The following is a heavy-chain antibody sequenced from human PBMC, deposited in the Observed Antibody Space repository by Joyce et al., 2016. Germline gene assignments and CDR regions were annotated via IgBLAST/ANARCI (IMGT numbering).Heavy chain of an antibody. V-gene: IGHV3-30*03. CDR1: GFTFSNYG. CDR3: AGGILTGYFDY. D-gene: IGHD3-9*01. J-gene: IGHJ4*02. CDR2: ISYDGSNK. Sequence: QGQLVESGGGVVQPGRSLRLSCAASGFTFSNYGMHWVRQAPGKGLEWVAVISYDGSNKHYGDSVKGRLAISRDNAKNTLYLQMNSLRAEDTAVYYCAGGILTGYFDYWGQGTLVTVSS.